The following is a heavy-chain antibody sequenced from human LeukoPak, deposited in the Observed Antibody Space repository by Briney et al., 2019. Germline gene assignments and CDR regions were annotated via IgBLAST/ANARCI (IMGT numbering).Heavy chain of an antibody. CDR2: IYYSGST. D-gene: IGHD3-22*01. J-gene: IGHJ4*02. V-gene: IGHV4-39*01. Sequence: PSETLSLTCTVSGGSISSSSYYWGWIRQPPGKGLEWIRSIYYSGSTYYNPSLKSRVTISVDRSKNQFSLKLSSVTAADTAVYYCASDLGSYYYDSSGYPFDYWGQGTLVTVSS. CDR3: ASDLGSYYYDSSGYPFDY. CDR1: GGSISSSSYY.